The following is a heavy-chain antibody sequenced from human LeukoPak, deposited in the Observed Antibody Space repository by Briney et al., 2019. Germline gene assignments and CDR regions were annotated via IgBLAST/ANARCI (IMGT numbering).Heavy chain of an antibody. CDR1: GGTLSSYA. D-gene: IGHD3-22*01. J-gene: IGHJ4*02. Sequence: SVKVSCKASGGTLSSYALNWVRQAPGQGLEWIGRIIPILAIVNYAQNFQGRVTITADKSTNTAYMELSSLRFEDTAFYYCARADSSGYSLDENFDYWGQGTLVTVSS. CDR2: IIPILAIV. V-gene: IGHV1-69*04. CDR3: ARADSSGYSLDENFDY.